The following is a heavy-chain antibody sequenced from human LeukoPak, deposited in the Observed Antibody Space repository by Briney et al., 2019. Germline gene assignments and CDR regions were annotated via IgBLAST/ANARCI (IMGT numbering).Heavy chain of an antibody. CDR3: ARETDIALAANYFDY. J-gene: IGHJ4*02. V-gene: IGHV1-46*01. CDR2: INPSGGGT. D-gene: IGHD6-13*01. Sequence: ASVKVSCKASGYTFTSYYIHWVRLAPGQGLEWMGIINPSGGGTTYAQKFQGRVTMTSDASTSTVYMELSSLRSDDTAVYYCARETDIALAANYFDYWGQGTLVTVSS. CDR1: GYTFTSYY.